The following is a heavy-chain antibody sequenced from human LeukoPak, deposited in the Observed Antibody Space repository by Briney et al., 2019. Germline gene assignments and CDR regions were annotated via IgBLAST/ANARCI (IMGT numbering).Heavy chain of an antibody. CDR3: ARLRYDFWSASTPYYYFYMDV. V-gene: IGHV4-39*02. J-gene: IGHJ6*03. CDR1: DGSFINSNYH. D-gene: IGHD3-3*01. Sequence: SETLSLTCTASDGSFINSNYHWGWIRQPPGKGMEWIGSMSYGGSTYYNPSLRSRGTIFIDTSENHFSLRLGFATAADTAVYYCARLRYDFWSASTPYYYFYMDVWGKGTTVTVSS. CDR2: MSYGGST.